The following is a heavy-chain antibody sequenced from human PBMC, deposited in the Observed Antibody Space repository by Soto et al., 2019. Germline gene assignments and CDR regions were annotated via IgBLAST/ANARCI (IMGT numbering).Heavy chain of an antibody. V-gene: IGHV1-18*01. CDR3: GRDGSGGITDS. CDR1: GYTFTGYG. J-gene: IGHJ3*01. D-gene: IGHD2-15*01. Sequence: QVQLVQSGAEVKKPGASVKVSCKTSGYTFTGYGINWVRQAPGHGLEWMGWISVFNGNTKYGQNIQGRVIMTTDPSTSPAYMALRSVRADDTAVYFCGRDGSGGITDSWGQGTMLIVSS. CDR2: ISVFNGNT.